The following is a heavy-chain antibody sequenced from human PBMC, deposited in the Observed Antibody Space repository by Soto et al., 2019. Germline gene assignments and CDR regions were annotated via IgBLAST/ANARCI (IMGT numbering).Heavy chain of an antibody. D-gene: IGHD2-15*01. CDR3: AKDPEVDCEGGSCHPN. CDR1: GFSFDDYA. J-gene: IGHJ4*02. V-gene: IGHV3-9*01. Sequence: EVQLVESGGGLVQAGRSLRLSCAASGFSFDDYAMHWVRLAPGKGPEWVSGISWNSGSIGYADSVKGRFTISRDNAKNYLYLQMNSLRVEDTALYYCAKDPEVDCEGGSCHPNWGQGTRVTVSS. CDR2: ISWNSGSI.